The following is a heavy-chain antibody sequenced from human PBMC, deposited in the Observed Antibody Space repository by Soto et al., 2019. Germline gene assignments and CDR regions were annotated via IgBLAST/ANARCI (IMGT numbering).Heavy chain of an antibody. Sequence: QVQMQESGPGLVKPSETLSLTCTVSGASVSSGNHYWSWIRQPPGKGLEWIGYIYHSGITNYNPPLKSRVTISADTSRNLFSLKVSSVTAADTAVYYCARGWDANSWGQGTLVTVSS. CDR1: GASVSSGNHY. V-gene: IGHV4-61*01. CDR3: ARGWDANS. D-gene: IGHD6-19*01. CDR2: IYHSGIT. J-gene: IGHJ4*02.